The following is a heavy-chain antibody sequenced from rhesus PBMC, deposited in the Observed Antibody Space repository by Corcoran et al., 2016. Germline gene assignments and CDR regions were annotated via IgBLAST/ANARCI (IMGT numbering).Heavy chain of an antibody. CDR1: GGSLSDSYR. J-gene: IGHJ2*01. CDR3: ARATGSYKNWYFDL. Sequence: QVQLQESGPGVVQPSETLSLPCAVSGGSLSDSYRWSWIRQPPGKGLEWIGYIYGSSTSTNYNPSLKSRVTISKDTSKNQFSLKLSSVTAADTAVYYCARATGSYKNWYFDLWGPGTPITISS. D-gene: IGHD1-44*02. CDR2: IYGSSTST. V-gene: IGHV4S10*01.